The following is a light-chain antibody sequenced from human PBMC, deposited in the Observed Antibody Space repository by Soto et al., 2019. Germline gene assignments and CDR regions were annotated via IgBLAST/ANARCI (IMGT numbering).Light chain of an antibody. V-gene: IGKV3-15*01. CDR1: QSVGTD. CDR3: QQYSDWPPIT. Sequence: EIVLTQSPGILSLSPGERVTLSCRASQSVGTDLAWYQQKPGQAPRLLIYDASTGATGTPARFSGSGSGTEFALTISSLQSEDFAIYYCQQYSDWPPITFGQGTRLEIK. J-gene: IGKJ5*01. CDR2: DAS.